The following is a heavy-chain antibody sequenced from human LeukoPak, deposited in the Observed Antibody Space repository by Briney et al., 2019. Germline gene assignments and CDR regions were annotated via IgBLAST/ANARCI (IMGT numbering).Heavy chain of an antibody. D-gene: IGHD6-13*01. V-gene: IGHV3-53*01. J-gene: IGHJ3*01. CDR3: ATVSRSSWRAFDF. Sequence: GGSLRLSCAASGFTFSSYWMHWVRQAPGKGLEWVSIVYSGGSTYHTDSVKGRFTISRDNSKNTLYLQMNSLRAEDTAVYYCATVSRSSWRAFDFWGQGTKVIVSS. CDR2: VYSGGST. CDR1: GFTFSSYW.